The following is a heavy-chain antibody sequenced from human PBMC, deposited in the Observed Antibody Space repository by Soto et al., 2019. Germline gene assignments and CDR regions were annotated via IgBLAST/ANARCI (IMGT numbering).Heavy chain of an antibody. J-gene: IGHJ4*02. V-gene: IGHV3-11*01. CDR3: ARAEAPYDRSEYYFDY. CDR2: ISSSGSTI. CDR1: GFTFSDYY. Sequence: GGSLRLSCAASGFTFSDYYMSWIRQAPGKGLEWVSYISSSGSTIYYADSVKGRFTISRDNAKNSLYLQMNSLRAEDTAVYYCARAEAPYDRSEYYFDYWGQGTLVTVSS. D-gene: IGHD3-16*01.